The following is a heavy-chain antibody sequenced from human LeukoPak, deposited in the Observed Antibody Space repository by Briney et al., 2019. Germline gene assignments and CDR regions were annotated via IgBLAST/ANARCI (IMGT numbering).Heavy chain of an antibody. CDR2: ISSNGGKT. V-gene: IGHV3-64*01. J-gene: IGHJ6*02. CDR1: GFTFSSYG. D-gene: IGHD3-3*01. CDR3: ARDTNREQDI. Sequence: GGSLRLSCAASGFTFSSYGMHWVRQAPGKGLEYVSAISSNGGKTHYTNSVKGRFTISRDNSKNTVYLQMGSLSTEDTAVYYCARDTNREQDIWGQGTTVTASS.